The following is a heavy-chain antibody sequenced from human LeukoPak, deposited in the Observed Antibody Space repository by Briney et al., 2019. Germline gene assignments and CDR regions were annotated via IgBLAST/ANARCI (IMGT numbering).Heavy chain of an antibody. CDR2: IYHNGNT. CDR3: ARGSYSYGPNFDY. CDR1: GGSITSGGYS. Sequence: SETLSLTCAVSGGSITSGGYSWSWIRQPPGKGLEWIGYIYHNGNTNYNLSLKSRVTISIDTSKNQFSLELSSVTAADTAVYYCARGSYSYGPNFDYWGQGNLVTVSS. D-gene: IGHD5-18*01. V-gene: IGHV4-30-2*01. J-gene: IGHJ4*02.